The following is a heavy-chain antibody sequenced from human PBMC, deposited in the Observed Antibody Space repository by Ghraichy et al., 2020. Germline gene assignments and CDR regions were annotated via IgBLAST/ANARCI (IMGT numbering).Heavy chain of an antibody. CDR3: GSSVTSLFLPRVDY. D-gene: IGHD2-2*01. V-gene: IGHV3-21*01. J-gene: IGHJ4*02. CDR1: GFNFRSYC. CDR2: ISSGSGYI. Sequence: GGSLRLSCAASGFNFRSYCMNWVRQAPGKGLEWVSSISSGSGYISYADSVKGRFTISRDDARTSLYLQMTSLRAEDTAVYYCGSSVTSLFLPRVDYWGQGTLVTVSS.